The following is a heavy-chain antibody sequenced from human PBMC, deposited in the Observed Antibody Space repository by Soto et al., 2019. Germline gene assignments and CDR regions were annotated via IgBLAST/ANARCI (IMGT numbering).Heavy chain of an antibody. CDR3: AREPATAKPEGVDF. V-gene: IGHV1-2*02. J-gene: IGHJ4*02. D-gene: IGHD1-1*01. CDR2: INPNSGGT. Sequence: QVQLVQSGAEGRKPGASVKVSCKASGYTFSDYYIHWVRQAPGQGLDWMGWINPNSGGTKYAPKFQGGVTMTRDTSITTASMELSRLRSGDTAVYYCAREPATAKPEGVDFWGQGTLVTVSS. CDR1: GYTFSDYY.